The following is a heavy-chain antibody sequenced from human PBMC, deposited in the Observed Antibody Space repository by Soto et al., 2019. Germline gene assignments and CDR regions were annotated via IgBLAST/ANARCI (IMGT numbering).Heavy chain of an antibody. CDR3: ARERESGCSSTSCYFTDYYYYGMDL. D-gene: IGHD2-2*01. Sequence: GSSVKVSCKASGYTFTGYYMHWVRQAPGQGLEWMGWINPNSGGTNYAQKFQGRVTMTRDTSISTAYMELSRLRSDDTAVYYCARERESGCSSTSCYFTDYYYYGMDLWGQGTTVTVYS. CDR2: INPNSGGT. J-gene: IGHJ6*02. CDR1: GYTFTGYY. V-gene: IGHV1-2*02.